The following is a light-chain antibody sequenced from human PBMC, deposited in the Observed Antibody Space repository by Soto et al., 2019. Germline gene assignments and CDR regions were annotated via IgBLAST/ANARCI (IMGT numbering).Light chain of an antibody. Sequence: EIVLTQSPGTLSLSPGERATLSCRASQSVSTSYLAWYQQKPRQAPRLLIYGASSRATGIPDRFSGSGSGTDFTLTISRLEPEGFAVYYCQQYGSSPYTFGPGTKVDIK. CDR3: QQYGSSPYT. J-gene: IGKJ3*01. CDR2: GAS. CDR1: QSVSTSY. V-gene: IGKV3-20*01.